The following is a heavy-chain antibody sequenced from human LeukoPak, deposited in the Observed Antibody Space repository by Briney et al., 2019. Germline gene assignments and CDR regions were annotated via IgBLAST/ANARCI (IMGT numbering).Heavy chain of an antibody. J-gene: IGHJ6*03. V-gene: IGHV1-18*01. CDR1: GYTFTNYG. Sequence: ASVKVSCKASGYTFTNYGISWVRQAPGQGLEWMGWISAYNGNTNYAQKFQGRVTITADKSTSTAYMELSSLRSEDTAVYYCASNERYCSGGSCYSLGRGNYYYYYMDVWGKGTTVTVSS. CDR3: ASNERYCSGGSCYSLGRGNYYYYYMDV. D-gene: IGHD2-15*01. CDR2: ISAYNGNT.